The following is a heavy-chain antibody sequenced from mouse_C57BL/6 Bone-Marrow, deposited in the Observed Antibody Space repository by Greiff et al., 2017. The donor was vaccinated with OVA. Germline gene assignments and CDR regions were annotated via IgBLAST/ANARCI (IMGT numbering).Heavy chain of an antibody. CDR3: ARVGY. V-gene: IGHV1-69*01. D-gene: IGHD1-1*02. J-gene: IGHJ2*01. Sequence: QVQLQQPGAELVMPGASVKLSCKASGYTFTSYWMHWVKQRPGQGLEWIGEIDPSDSYTNYNQKFKGKSTLTVDKSSSTAYLQLSSLTSEDSAVYYCARVGYWGQGTTLTVSS. CDR1: GYTFTSYW. CDR2: IDPSDSYT.